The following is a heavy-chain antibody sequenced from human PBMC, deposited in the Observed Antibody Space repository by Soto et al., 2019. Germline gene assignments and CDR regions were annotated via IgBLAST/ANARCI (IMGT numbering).Heavy chain of an antibody. CDR1: GFTFSSYS. J-gene: IGHJ3*02. CDR3: ARVGYSSSADAFDI. CDR2: ISSSSSYI. Sequence: EVQLVESGGGLVKPGGSLRLSCAASGFTFSSYSMNWVRQAPAKGLEWVSSISSSSSYIYYADSVKGRFTISRDNAKNSLYLQMNSLRAEDTAVYYCARVGYSSSADAFDIWGQGTMVTVSS. V-gene: IGHV3-21*01. D-gene: IGHD6-6*01.